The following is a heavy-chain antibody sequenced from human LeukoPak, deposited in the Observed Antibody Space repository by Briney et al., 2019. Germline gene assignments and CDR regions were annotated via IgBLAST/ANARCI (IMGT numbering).Heavy chain of an antibody. V-gene: IGHV3-48*04. D-gene: IGHD3-10*01. J-gene: IGHJ3*01. CDR2: INNSSNTI. Sequence: PGGSLRLSCAASGFTFSTYSMNWVRQAPGKGLEWISYINNSSNTIYYADSVKGRFTISRDNAKNSLYLQMNSLRAEDTAVYYCASAVPGRGWGQGTMVTVSS. CDR3: ASAVPGRG. CDR1: GFTFSTYS.